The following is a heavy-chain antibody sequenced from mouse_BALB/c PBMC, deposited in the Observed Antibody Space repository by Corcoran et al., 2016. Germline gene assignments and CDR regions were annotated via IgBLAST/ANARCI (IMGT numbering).Heavy chain of an antibody. CDR2: IYPFKDVT. CDR1: GYTFTSYV. V-gene: IGHV1S136*01. J-gene: IGHJ2*01. Sequence: EVQLQQSGPELVKPGASVKMSCKASGYTFTSYVMHWVKLKPGQCLEWIGYIYPFKDVTKYNENFKGKATLTSDKSSSTAYMVLSSLTSEDSAVYYCVREVPGGYPFDYWGQGTILTVSS. CDR3: VREVPGGYPFDY. D-gene: IGHD2-2*01.